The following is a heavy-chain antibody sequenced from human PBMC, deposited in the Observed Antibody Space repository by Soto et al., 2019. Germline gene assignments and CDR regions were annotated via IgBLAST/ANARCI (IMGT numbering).Heavy chain of an antibody. Sequence: EVQLLESGGGLVQPGGSLRLSCAASGFTFSAYAMSWVRQAPGKGLEWVSAISGTSHSTYYADSVQGRFSISTDSSRKTLFLHMNTLRAEDTAVYFCATRIFGVEYWGQGTLVTVSS. CDR1: GFTFSAYA. V-gene: IGHV3-23*01. CDR3: ATRIFGVEY. J-gene: IGHJ4*02. D-gene: IGHD3-3*01. CDR2: ISGTSHST.